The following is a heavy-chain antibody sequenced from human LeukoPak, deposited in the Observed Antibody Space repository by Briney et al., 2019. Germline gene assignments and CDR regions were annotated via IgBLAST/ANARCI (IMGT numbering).Heavy chain of an antibody. CDR1: GGSISSYY. CDR2: IYTSGST. Sequence: SETLSLTCTVSGGSISSYYWSWIRQPAGKGLEWIGRIYTSGSTNYNPSLMSRVTMSVDTSKNQFSLKLSSETAADTAVYYCARARAARPELDYWGQGTLVTVSS. CDR3: ARARAARPELDY. V-gene: IGHV4-4*07. D-gene: IGHD6-6*01. J-gene: IGHJ4*02.